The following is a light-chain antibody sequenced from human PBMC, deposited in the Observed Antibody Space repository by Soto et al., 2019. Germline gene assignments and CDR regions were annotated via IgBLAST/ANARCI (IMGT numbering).Light chain of an antibody. V-gene: IGKV1-39*01. CDR2: GAS. Sequence: DIQMTQSPSSLSASVGDRVTITCRASRSINRYLNWYQQKPGTAPKLLISGASSLQSGVPSRFSGSGSGTDFTLTISSLQPEDFATYYCQQGSSTLTFGGGTKVEIK. CDR1: RSINRY. CDR3: QQGSSTLT. J-gene: IGKJ4*01.